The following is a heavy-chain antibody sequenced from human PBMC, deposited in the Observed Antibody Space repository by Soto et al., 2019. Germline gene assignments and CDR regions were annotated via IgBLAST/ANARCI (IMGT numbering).Heavy chain of an antibody. CDR1: GYTLIRYG. CDR3: AREGYYDNSWGNLSHYGLDV. V-gene: IGHV1-18*01. Sequence: QVQLVQSAAEVKKPGASVKVSCKASGYTLIRYGITWVRQAPGQGLEWMGWISPYNDYTIYAQKPQGRVTMTTDTTTRIEYMEPRGLKSDDPAVYYCAREGYYDNSWGNLSHYGLDVWGQGTSVTVSS. D-gene: IGHD3-16*01. J-gene: IGHJ6*02. CDR2: ISPYNDYT.